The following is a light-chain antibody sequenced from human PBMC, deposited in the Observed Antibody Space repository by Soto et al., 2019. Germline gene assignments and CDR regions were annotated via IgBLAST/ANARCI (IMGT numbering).Light chain of an antibody. V-gene: IGKV3-11*01. J-gene: IGKJ5*01. Sequence: EIVLTQSPVTLSLSPGERATLSCRASQSVSNYLAWYQQKPGQAPRLLIYDVFIRATGTPARFSGSGSGTDFTLTISSLEPEDFAVYYCQPRSTWITFGQGTRLEIK. CDR3: QPRSTWIT. CDR1: QSVSNY. CDR2: DVF.